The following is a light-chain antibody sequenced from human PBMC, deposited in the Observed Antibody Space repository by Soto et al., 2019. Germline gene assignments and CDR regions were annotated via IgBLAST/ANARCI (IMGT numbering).Light chain of an antibody. V-gene: IGLV2-8*01. J-gene: IGLJ1*01. CDR3: SSYAGSSNV. CDR2: EVN. Sequence: QSVLTQPPSASGSPGQSVAISCTGTSSDVGGYNYVSWYQQHPGKAPKLMIYEVNKRPSGVPDRLSGSKSGNTASLTVSGNQAEDEADYYCSSYAGSSNVFGTGTKVTVL. CDR1: SSDVGGYNY.